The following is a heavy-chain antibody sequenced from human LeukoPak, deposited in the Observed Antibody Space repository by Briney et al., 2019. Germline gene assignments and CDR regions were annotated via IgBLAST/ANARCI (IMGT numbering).Heavy chain of an antibody. Sequence: GGSLRLSCAGSGFTFSKSALTWVRQAPGAGLEYVSAISGRGDFTYYADSVKGRFTISRDNSRNMLFLQMRSLRAQDAAIYYCAKREAEESGPIDYWGHGTLATVSS. CDR3: AKREAEESGPIDY. CDR2: ISGRGDFT. CDR1: GFTFSKSA. D-gene: IGHD3-3*01. V-gene: IGHV3-23*01. J-gene: IGHJ4*01.